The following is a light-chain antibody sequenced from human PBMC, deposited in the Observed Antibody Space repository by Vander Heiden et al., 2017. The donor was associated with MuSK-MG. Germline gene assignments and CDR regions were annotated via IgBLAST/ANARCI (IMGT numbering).Light chain of an antibody. J-gene: IGKJ1*01. CDR2: AAS. V-gene: IGKV1-NL1*01. CDR3: QQYDSTPQRT. Sequence: DIQMTQSPSSLSASVGDRVTITCRASQGISNSLAWYQQKPGKAPKLLLYAASRLESGVPSRFSGSGSGTDYTLTISSLQPEDFATYYCQQYDSTPQRTFGQGTKVEIK. CDR1: QGISNS.